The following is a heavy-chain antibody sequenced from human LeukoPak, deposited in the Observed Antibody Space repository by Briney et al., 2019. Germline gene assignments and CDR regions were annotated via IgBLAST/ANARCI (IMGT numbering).Heavy chain of an antibody. CDR1: GYTFTGYY. J-gene: IGHJ5*02. CDR2: INPNSGGT. Sequence: ASVKVSCKAAGYTFTGYYMFWVRQAPGQGLEWMGRINPNSGGTNYAQKFQGRVTMTRDPSISTAYMELRRLRSDDTAVYYCARGYCSGGSCYSVENWFDPWGQGTLVTVSS. V-gene: IGHV1-2*06. D-gene: IGHD2-15*01. CDR3: ARGYCSGGSCYSVENWFDP.